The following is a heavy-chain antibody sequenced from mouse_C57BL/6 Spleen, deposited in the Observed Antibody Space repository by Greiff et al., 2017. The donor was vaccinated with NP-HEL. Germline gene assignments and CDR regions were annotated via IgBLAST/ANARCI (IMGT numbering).Heavy chain of an antibody. CDR3: ARVDGVARYFDV. Sequence: EVKLMESEGGLVQPGSSMKLSCTASGFTFSDYYMAWVRQVPEKGLEWVANINYDGSSTYYLDSLKSRFIISRDNAKNILYLQMSSLKSEDTATYYCARVDGVARYFDVWGTGTTVTVSS. V-gene: IGHV5-16*01. D-gene: IGHD1-1*01. CDR1: GFTFSDYY. J-gene: IGHJ1*03. CDR2: INYDGSST.